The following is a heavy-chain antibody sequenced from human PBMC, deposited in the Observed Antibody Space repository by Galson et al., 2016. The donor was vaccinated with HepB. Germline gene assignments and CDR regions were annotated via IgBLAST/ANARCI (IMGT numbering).Heavy chain of an antibody. Sequence: SETLSLTCSVSGGSISSYYWSWIRQPPGKGLEWIGNIYYSGSTNYNPSLKSRVTISVDTSKNHFSLRLSSVTAADTAVYYCARDQYTYSFNYYYYGMDVWGQGTTVTVSS. CDR1: GGSISSYY. CDR2: IYYSGST. CDR3: ARDQYTYSFNYYYYGMDV. V-gene: IGHV4-59*01. J-gene: IGHJ6*02. D-gene: IGHD4-11*01.